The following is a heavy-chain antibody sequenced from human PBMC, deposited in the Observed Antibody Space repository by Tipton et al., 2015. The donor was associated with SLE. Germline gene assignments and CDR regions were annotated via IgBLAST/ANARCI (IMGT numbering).Heavy chain of an antibody. J-gene: IGHJ4*02. CDR2: IDSNGNHI. D-gene: IGHD1-26*01. CDR1: EFSFSTYT. CDR3: ARSPRSASGSYDY. V-gene: IGHV3-21*01. Sequence: SLRLSCTASEFSFSTYTMNWVRQAPGMGLEWLSSIDSNGNHIYYADSVKGRFTISRDNAKNSLYLQMNSLRAEDTAVYYCARSPRSASGSYDYWGQGTLVTVSS.